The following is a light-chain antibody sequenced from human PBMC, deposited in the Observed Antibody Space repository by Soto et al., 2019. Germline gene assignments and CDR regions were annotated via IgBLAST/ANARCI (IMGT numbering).Light chain of an antibody. CDR3: SSYTSSNTLV. J-gene: IGLJ2*01. Sequence: QSVLTQPASVSGSPGQSITISCTGTSSDVGAYNYVSWYQQHPGKAPKLMIFEASDRPSGVSNRFSGSKSGNTASLTISGLQAEDEADYYCSSYTSSNTLVFGGGTKLTVL. CDR2: EAS. V-gene: IGLV2-14*01. CDR1: SSDVGAYNY.